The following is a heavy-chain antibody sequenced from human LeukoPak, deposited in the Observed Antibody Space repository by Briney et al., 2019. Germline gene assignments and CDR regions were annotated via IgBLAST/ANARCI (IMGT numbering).Heavy chain of an antibody. CDR3: AKVAGYYYYGMDV. V-gene: IGHV3-30*18. Sequence: PGGSLRLSCAASGFTFSSYGMHWVRQAPGKGLEWVAVMSCDGSNKYYADSVKGRFTISRDNSKNTLYLQMNSLRAEDTAVYYCAKVAGYYYYGMDVWGQGTTVTVSS. CDR1: GFTFSSYG. J-gene: IGHJ6*02. CDR2: MSCDGSNK.